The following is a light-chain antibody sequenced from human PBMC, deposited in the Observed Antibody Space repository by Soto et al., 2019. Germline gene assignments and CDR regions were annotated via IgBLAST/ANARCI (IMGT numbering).Light chain of an antibody. Sequence: EIVLTQSPATLSLSPGERATLSCRASQSVSSYLAWYQQKPGQAPRLLIYGASTRAAGIPDRFSGSGSGTEFTLTISSLQSEDFAVYYCQQYNNWPSWTFGQGTKV. CDR2: GAS. J-gene: IGKJ1*01. CDR3: QQYNNWPSWT. V-gene: IGKV3D-15*01. CDR1: QSVSSY.